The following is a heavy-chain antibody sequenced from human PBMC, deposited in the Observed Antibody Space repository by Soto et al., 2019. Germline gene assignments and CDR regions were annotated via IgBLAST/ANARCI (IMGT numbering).Heavy chain of an antibody. V-gene: IGHV1-3*01. D-gene: IGHD2-15*01. CDR3: ARRQGRYFDY. CDR1: GYTFTTYA. J-gene: IGHJ4*02. Sequence: ASVKVSCKASGYTFTTYAIHWVRQAPGQRLEWMGWINVGNGNTKYSQKFQGRVTITRDTSASTAYMELSSLRSEDTAVYYCARRQGRYFDYWGQGTLVTSPQ. CDR2: INVGNGNT.